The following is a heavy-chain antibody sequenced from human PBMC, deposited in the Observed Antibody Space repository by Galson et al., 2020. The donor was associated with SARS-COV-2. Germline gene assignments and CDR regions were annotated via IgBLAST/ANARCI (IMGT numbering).Heavy chain of an antibody. CDR3: ARLWERGFSYGNWFDP. CDR1: GYTFTNYD. Sequence: ASVKVSCKASGYTFTNYDINWVRQATGEGLEWMGWMNPKSGNTGYVQKFQGRVTMTRDTSTSTAYMELSSLRSEDTAVYYCARLWERGFSYGNWFDPWGQGTLVTVSS. V-gene: IGHV1-8*01. D-gene: IGHD5-18*01. J-gene: IGHJ5*02. CDR2: MNPKSGNT.